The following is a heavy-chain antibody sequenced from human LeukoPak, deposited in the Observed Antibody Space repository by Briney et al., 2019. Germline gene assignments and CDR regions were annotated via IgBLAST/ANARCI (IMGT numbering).Heavy chain of an antibody. J-gene: IGHJ4*02. CDR1: GGSISSHY. V-gene: IGHV4-59*11. CDR2: IYNSETT. CDR3: ARGGDSSGLFDY. Sequence: SETLSLTCTVSGGSISSHYWNWIRQPPGKGLEWIGYIYNSETTNYNPSLKSRVTISGGTSKNQFSPKLSAVSAADTAAYYCARGGDSSGLFDYWGQGTLVTVSS. D-gene: IGHD3-22*01.